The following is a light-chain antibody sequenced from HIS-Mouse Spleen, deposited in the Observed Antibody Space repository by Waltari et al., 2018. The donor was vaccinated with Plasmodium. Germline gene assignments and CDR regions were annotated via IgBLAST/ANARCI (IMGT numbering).Light chain of an antibody. CDR3: QQYNNWPRGT. J-gene: IGKJ1*01. Sequence: EIVMTQSPATLSVSPGERATLSCKASQSVSSNLAWYQQKPGQAPRLLIYGASTRATGIPARFSGRGSGTEFTLTISRMQSEDFAVYYCQQYNNWPRGTFGQGTKVEIK. CDR2: GAS. CDR1: QSVSSN. V-gene: IGKV3-15*01.